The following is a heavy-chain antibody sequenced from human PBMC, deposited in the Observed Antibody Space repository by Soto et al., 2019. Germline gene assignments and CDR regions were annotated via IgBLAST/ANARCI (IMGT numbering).Heavy chain of an antibody. CDR3: ASAYLVWGSSLGGAFDI. CDR2: INPNSGGT. V-gene: IGHV1-2*02. CDR1: GYTFTGYY. J-gene: IGHJ3*02. Sequence: ASVKVSCKASGYTFTGYYMHWVRQAPGQGLEWMGWINPNSGGTNYAQKFQGRVTMTRDTSISTAYMELSRLRSDDTAVYYCASAYLVWGSSLGGAFDIWGQGTMVTVSS. D-gene: IGHD3-16*01.